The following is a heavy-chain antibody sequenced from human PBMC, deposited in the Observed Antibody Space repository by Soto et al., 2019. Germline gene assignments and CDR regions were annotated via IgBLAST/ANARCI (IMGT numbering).Heavy chain of an antibody. Sequence: ASVKVSCKASGYTFTGYYMHWVRQAPGQGLEWMGWINPNSGGTNYAQKFQGWVTMTRDTSISTAYMELSRLRSDDTAVYYCARDRCSGGSCYSFAFDIWGQGTRVTVSS. D-gene: IGHD2-15*01. CDR2: INPNSGGT. V-gene: IGHV1-2*04. CDR3: ARDRCSGGSCYSFAFDI. CDR1: GYTFTGYY. J-gene: IGHJ3*02.